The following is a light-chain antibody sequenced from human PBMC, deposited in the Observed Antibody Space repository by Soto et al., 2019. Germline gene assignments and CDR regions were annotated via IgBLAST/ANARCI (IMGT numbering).Light chain of an antibody. V-gene: IGKV1-39*01. Sequence: DIQLTQSPSSLSASVGDRVTITCRASQSFNRYLNWYQQKGGKAPKLLIYAASSLQSGVPPRFSGSGSGTDFTLTITSLQPEDSATYYCQQSYRNPRTFGQGTKVEIK. CDR3: QQSYRNPRT. CDR1: QSFNRY. J-gene: IGKJ1*01. CDR2: AAS.